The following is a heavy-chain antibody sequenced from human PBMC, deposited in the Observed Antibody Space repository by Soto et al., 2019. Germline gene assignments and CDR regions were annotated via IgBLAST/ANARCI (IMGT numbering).Heavy chain of an antibody. CDR1: GDSISSYY. Sequence: SETLSLTXTVSGDSISSYYWSWIRQPPGRGLEWIGYIFHSGSTNYNPSLKSRVTISVDTSKNQFSLKLSSVTAADTAVYYCARAYGGYADYWGQGALVTVSS. J-gene: IGHJ4*02. CDR2: IFHSGST. D-gene: IGHD5-12*01. V-gene: IGHV4-59*01. CDR3: ARAYGGYADY.